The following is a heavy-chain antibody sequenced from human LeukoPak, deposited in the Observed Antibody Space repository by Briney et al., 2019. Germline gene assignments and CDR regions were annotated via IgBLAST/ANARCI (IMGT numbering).Heavy chain of an antibody. CDR2: ISGSGGRT. V-gene: IGHV3-23*01. CDR3: AKGLSRVVPHYYMDV. J-gene: IGHJ6*03. Sequence: GGSLRPSCAASGFTFSSYAMSWVRQAPGEGLEWVSAISGSGGRTYYADSVKGRFTISRDNSKNTLYLQMNSLRAEDTAVYYCAKGLSRVVPHYYMDVWGKGTTVTVSS. D-gene: IGHD2-2*01. CDR1: GFTFSSYA.